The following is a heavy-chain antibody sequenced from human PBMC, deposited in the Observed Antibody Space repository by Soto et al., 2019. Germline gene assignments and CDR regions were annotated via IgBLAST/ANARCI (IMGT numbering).Heavy chain of an antibody. Sequence: VASVKVSCKASGYTFTSYCISWVRRAPGQGLEWMGWISAYNGNTNYAQKLQGRVTMTTDTSTSTAYMELRSLRSDDTAVYYCAYTAMVQSFDYWGQGTLVTVSS. CDR2: ISAYNGNT. D-gene: IGHD5-18*01. CDR1: GYTFTSYC. V-gene: IGHV1-18*01. CDR3: AYTAMVQSFDY. J-gene: IGHJ4*02.